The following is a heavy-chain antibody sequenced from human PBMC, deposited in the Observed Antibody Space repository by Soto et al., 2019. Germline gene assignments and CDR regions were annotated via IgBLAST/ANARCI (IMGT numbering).Heavy chain of an antibody. Sequence: SETLSLTCTVSGGSISSYYWSWIRQPPGKGLEWIGYIYYSGSTNYNPSLKSRVTISVDTSKNQFSLKLSSVTAADTAVYYCARRRTGTTGWSFDYWGQGTLVTVSS. CDR1: GGSISSYY. CDR2: IYYSGST. D-gene: IGHD1-7*01. CDR3: ARRRTGTTGWSFDY. V-gene: IGHV4-59*08. J-gene: IGHJ4*02.